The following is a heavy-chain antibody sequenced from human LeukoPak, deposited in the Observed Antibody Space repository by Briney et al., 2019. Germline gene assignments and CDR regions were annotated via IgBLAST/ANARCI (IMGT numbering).Heavy chain of an antibody. CDR1: GGSFSDYY. CDR3: ARGHYYGSGSYIWFDP. V-gene: IGHV4-34*01. D-gene: IGHD3-10*01. Sequence: SETLSLTCAVYGGSFSDYYWSWIRQPPGKGLEWIGEINHSGSTNYNPSLKSRVTISVDTSKNQFSLKLSSVTAADTAVYYCARGHYYGSGSYIWFDPWGQGTLVTVSS. CDR2: INHSGST. J-gene: IGHJ5*02.